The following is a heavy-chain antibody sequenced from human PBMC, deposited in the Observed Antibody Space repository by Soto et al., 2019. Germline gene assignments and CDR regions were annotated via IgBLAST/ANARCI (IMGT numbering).Heavy chain of an antibody. CDR1: GFTFSNAW. CDR2: IKSKTDGGTT. CDR3: TTDPKLERPTYYYYYYGMDV. J-gene: IGHJ6*02. V-gene: IGHV3-15*07. Sequence: GGSLRLSCAASGFTFSNAWMNWVRQAPGKGLEWVGRIKSKTDGGTTDYAAPVKGRFTISRDDSKNTLYLQMNSLKTEDTAVYYCTTDPKLERPTYYYYYYGMDVWGQGTTVTVSS. D-gene: IGHD1-1*01.